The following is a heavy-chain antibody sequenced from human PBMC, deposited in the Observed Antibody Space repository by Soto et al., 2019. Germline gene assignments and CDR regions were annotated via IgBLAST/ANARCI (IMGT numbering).Heavy chain of an antibody. CDR3: EKDEKWLGELMFNYYYGMDV. D-gene: IGHD3-10*01. V-gene: IGHV3-30*18. J-gene: IGHJ6*02. CDR1: GFTFSSYG. CDR2: ISYDGSNK. Sequence: QVQLVESGGGVVQPGRSLRLSCAASGFTFSSYGMHWVRQAPGKGLEWVAVISYDGSNKYYADSVKGRFTISRDNSKNMLYLQINSLGAEDTAVYQCEKDEKWLGELMFNYYYGMDVWGQGTPVPVSS.